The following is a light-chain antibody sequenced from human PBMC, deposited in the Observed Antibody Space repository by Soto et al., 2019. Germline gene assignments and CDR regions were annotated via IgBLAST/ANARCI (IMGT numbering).Light chain of an antibody. J-gene: IGKJ1*01. CDR2: ETS. Sequence: EIVLTQSPGTLSLSPGERATLSCRASQSVRDSHLAWYQQKPGQAPSLLIYETSSRATGNPDRFRGSGSGTEFALTITRVEPEDVAMYFCQQYGSSPGTFGQGTKVEI. CDR3: QQYGSSPGT. CDR1: QSVRDSH. V-gene: IGKV3-20*01.